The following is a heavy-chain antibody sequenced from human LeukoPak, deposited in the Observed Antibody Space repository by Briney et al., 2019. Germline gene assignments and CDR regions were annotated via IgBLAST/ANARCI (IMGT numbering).Heavy chain of an antibody. CDR1: GFTFSSYA. V-gene: IGHV3-21*01. Sequence: GGSLRLSCAASGFTFSSYAMSWVRQAPGKGLEWVSSISSSSSYIFYADSVKGRFTISRDNAKNSLYLQMNSLRAEDTAVYYCARDYYKNFDYWGQGTLVTVSS. D-gene: IGHD3-22*01. J-gene: IGHJ4*02. CDR3: ARDYYKNFDY. CDR2: ISSSSSYI.